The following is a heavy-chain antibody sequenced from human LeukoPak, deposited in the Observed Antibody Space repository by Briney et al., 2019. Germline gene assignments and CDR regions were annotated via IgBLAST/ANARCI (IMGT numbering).Heavy chain of an antibody. CDR3: AARPLMPPRFDN. V-gene: IGHV3-23*01. D-gene: IGHD2-2*01. Sequence: GGSLRLSCAASGFTFSTYPMSWVRQAPGKGLQWVSAISGGGGSAYYADSVKGRFTISRDNSKSTLYLEMNRLRAEDTAIYYCAARPLMPPRFDNWGQGTLVTVSS. CDR1: GFTFSTYP. J-gene: IGHJ4*02. CDR2: ISGGGGSA.